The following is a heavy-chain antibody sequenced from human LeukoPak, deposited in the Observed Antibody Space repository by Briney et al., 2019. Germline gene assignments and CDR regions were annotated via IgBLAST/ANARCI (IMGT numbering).Heavy chain of an antibody. CDR1: GFTFSSYG. D-gene: IGHD5-24*01. CDR2: ISYDGSNK. J-gene: IGHJ4*02. CDR3: AKAGSDGLDY. V-gene: IGHV3-30*18. Sequence: PGRSLRLSCAASGFTFSSYGMHWVRQAPGKGLEWVAVISYDGSNKYYADSVKGRFTISRDNSKNTLYLQMNSLRAEDTAVYYCAKAGSDGLDYWGQGTLVTVSS.